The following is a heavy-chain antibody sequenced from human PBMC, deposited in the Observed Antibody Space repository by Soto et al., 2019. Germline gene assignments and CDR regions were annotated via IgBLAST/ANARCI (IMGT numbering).Heavy chain of an antibody. Sequence: GGSLRLSCAASGFTFSSYSMNWVRQAPGKGLEWVSSISSSSSYIYYADSVKGRFAISRDNAKNSLYLQMNSLRAEDTAVYYCARDPQRVDVVVPAAIGGYCYGMDVWGQGTTVTVSS. V-gene: IGHV3-21*01. CDR2: ISSSSSYI. CDR1: GFTFSSYS. D-gene: IGHD2-2*02. J-gene: IGHJ6*02. CDR3: ARDPQRVDVVVPAAIGGYCYGMDV.